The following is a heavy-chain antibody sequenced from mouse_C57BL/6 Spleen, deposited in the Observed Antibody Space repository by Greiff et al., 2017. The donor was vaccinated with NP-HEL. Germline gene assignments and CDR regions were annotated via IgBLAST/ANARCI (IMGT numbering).Heavy chain of an antibody. V-gene: IGHV1-82*01. CDR2: IYPGDGDT. CDR1: GYAFSSSW. CDR3: ARRDYYGSYYAMDY. J-gene: IGHJ4*01. D-gene: IGHD1-1*01. Sequence: LVESGPELVKPGASVKISCKASGYAFSSSWMNWVKQRPGKGLEWIGRIYPGDGDTNYNGKFKGKAKRTADKSSSTAYMQLSRLTSEDSAVYFCARRDYYGSYYAMDYWGQGTSVTVSS.